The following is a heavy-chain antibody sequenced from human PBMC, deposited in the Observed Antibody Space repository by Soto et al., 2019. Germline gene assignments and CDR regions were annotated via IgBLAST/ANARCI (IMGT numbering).Heavy chain of an antibody. CDR3: ASIRSGKGYYYGMDG. V-gene: IGHV1-46*01. Sequence: ASVKVSCKASGYTFTSYYMHWVRQAPGQGLEWMGIINPSGGSTSYAQKFQGRVTMTRDTSTSTVYMELSSLRSEDTAVYYCASIRSGKGYYYGMDGWGQGTTVTVSS. D-gene: IGHD3-3*02. CDR2: INPSGGST. J-gene: IGHJ6*02. CDR1: GYTFTSYY.